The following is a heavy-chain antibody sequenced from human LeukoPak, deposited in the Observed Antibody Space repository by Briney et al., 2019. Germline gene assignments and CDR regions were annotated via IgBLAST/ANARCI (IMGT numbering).Heavy chain of an antibody. CDR2: ISSSSSYI. CDR3: ARDRKVDFGVVDNWFDP. D-gene: IGHD3-3*01. CDR1: GFTFSSYS. V-gene: IGHV3-21*01. Sequence: GGSLRLSCAASGFTFSSYSMNWVRQAPGKGLEWVSSISSSSSYIYYADSVKGRFTISRDNAKNSLYLQMNSLRAEDTAVYYCARDRKVDFGVVDNWFDPWGQGTLVTVSS. J-gene: IGHJ5*02.